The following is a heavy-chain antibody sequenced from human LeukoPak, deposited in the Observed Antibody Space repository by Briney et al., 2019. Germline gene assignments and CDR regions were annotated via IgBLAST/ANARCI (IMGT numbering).Heavy chain of an antibody. CDR1: GDSISAGNYY. V-gene: IGHV4-61*02. CDR2: AYDTGST. CDR3: ARIVGSEGYSSGWYDY. J-gene: IGHJ4*02. D-gene: IGHD6-19*01. Sequence: PSQTLSLTCTVSGDSISAGNYYWSWIRQPAGKGLEWVGRAYDTGSTWHSPSLKNRVTISIDTSRNQFSLTLNSVTAADTAVYFCARIVGSEGYSSGWYDYWGPGILVTASS.